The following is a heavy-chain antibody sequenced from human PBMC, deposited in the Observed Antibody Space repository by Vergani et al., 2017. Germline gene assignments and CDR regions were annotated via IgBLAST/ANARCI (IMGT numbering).Heavy chain of an antibody. D-gene: IGHD2-2*01. V-gene: IGHV1-18*04. CDR2: ISAYNGNT. CDR1: GYTFTSYG. CDR3: ARDPDIVVVPAAPYYYYYYGMDV. Sequence: QVQLVQSGAEVKKPGASVKVSCKASGYTFTSYGISWVRQAPGQGLEWLGWISAYNGNTNYAQKLQGRVTMTTDTSTSTAYMELRSLRSDDPAVYYCARDPDIVVVPAAPYYYYYYGMDVWGQGTTVTVSS. J-gene: IGHJ6*02.